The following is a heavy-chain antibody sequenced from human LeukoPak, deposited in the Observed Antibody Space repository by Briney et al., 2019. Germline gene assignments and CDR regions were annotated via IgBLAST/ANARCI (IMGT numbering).Heavy chain of an antibody. CDR3: AREGDYGSGIPFDY. D-gene: IGHD3-10*01. CDR2: IGTDGSYI. J-gene: IGHJ4*02. Sequence: GGSLRLSCAASGFTFSSHNMNWVRQAPMKGLEWVSSIGTDGSYIYYADSVKGRFTISRDNSKNTLYPQMNSLRAEDTAVYYCAREGDYGSGIPFDYWGQGTLVTVSS. V-gene: IGHV3-21*04. CDR1: GFTFSSHN.